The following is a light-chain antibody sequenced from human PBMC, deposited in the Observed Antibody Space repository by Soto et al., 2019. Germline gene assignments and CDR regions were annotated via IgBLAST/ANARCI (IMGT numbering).Light chain of an antibody. CDR3: QHYGTSPRT. CDR2: GVS. V-gene: IGKV3-20*01. CDR1: QSVRSSY. J-gene: IGKJ1*01. Sequence: EIVLTQSPGTLSLSPGERATLSCRASQSVRSSYLAWYQQKLGQAPRLLIYGVSNRATGIPDRFSGSGSGTYFTITISRLESEDFAVYYCQHYGTSPRTFGQGTKVEIK.